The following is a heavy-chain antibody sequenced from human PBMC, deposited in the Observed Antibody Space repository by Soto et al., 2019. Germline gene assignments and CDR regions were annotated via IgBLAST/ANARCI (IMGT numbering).Heavy chain of an antibody. CDR2: IYWDDDK. J-gene: IGHJ6*02. Sequence: KESGPTLVTPTQTLTLTCPFSGFSLSTSGVGVGWIRQPPGKALEWLALIYWDDDKRYSPSLKSRLTITKDTSKNQVVLTMTNMDPVDTATYYCGACSSWYCYYYGMDVWGQGTTVTVSS. D-gene: IGHD6-13*01. CDR3: GACSSWYCYYYGMDV. CDR1: GFSLSTSGVG. V-gene: IGHV2-5*02.